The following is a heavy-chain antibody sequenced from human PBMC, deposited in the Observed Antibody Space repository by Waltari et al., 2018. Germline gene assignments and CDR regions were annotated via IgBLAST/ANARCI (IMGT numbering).Heavy chain of an antibody. CDR2: IYYSGTT. D-gene: IGHD2-2*01. V-gene: IGHV4-39*01. Sequence: QLQLQESGPGLVKPSETLSLTCTVSGGSIRSSSYYWGWIRQPPGQGMEWTGSIYYSGTTYYNPSLNSRVTISVATSKTQFSLKLTSVTAANTAVYSCARHSPTFCSSTSCFRGAFDIWGQVTMFTVSS. CDR3: ARHSPTFCSSTSCFRGAFDI. CDR1: GGSIRSSSYY. J-gene: IGHJ3*02.